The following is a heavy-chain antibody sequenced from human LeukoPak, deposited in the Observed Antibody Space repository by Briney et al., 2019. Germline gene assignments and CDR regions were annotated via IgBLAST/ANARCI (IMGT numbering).Heavy chain of an antibody. V-gene: IGHV3-64D*06. Sequence: GGSLRLSCSASGFTFSSYAMHWVRQAPGKGLEYVSAISSNGGSTYYADSVKGRFTISRDNSKNTLYLQTSSLRAEDTAVYYCVNALGSGWYEKWGQGTLVTVSS. CDR1: GFTFSSYA. J-gene: IGHJ4*02. CDR2: ISSNGGST. CDR3: VNALGSGWYEK. D-gene: IGHD6-19*01.